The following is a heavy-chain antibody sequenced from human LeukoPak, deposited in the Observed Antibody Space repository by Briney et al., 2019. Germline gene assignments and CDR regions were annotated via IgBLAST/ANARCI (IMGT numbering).Heavy chain of an antibody. Sequence: MPSETLSLTCSVFDGSISNYYWSWIRQPPGKGLEWIGYAYYSGSTTYNPSLESRVTISVDTSKNQFSLKLTAVTAADTAVYYCARNSAVATSRSWFDPWGRGTLVTVSS. D-gene: IGHD6-19*01. CDR1: DGSISNYY. CDR2: AYYSGST. V-gene: IGHV4-59*08. CDR3: ARNSAVATSRSWFDP. J-gene: IGHJ5*02.